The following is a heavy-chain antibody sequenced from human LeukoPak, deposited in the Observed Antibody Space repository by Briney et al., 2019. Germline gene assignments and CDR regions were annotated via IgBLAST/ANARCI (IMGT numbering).Heavy chain of an antibody. Sequence: GGSLRLSWAASGFTVSSNYMSWVRRAPGKGLEWVSVIYSGGSTYYADSVKGRFTISRDNSKNTLYLQMNSLRAEDTAVYYCARDFRGSGWYRGYYFDYWGQGTLVTVSS. CDR3: ARDFRGSGWYRGYYFDY. J-gene: IGHJ4*02. CDR1: GFTVSSNY. V-gene: IGHV3-66*01. D-gene: IGHD6-19*01. CDR2: IYSGGST.